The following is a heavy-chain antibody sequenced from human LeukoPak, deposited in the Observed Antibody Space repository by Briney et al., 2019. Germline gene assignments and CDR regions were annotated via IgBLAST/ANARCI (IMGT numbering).Heavy chain of an antibody. J-gene: IGHJ4*02. CDR1: GFTFSTSA. V-gene: IGHV3-21*06. CDR2: INNVRSHI. Sequence: GGPLRLFCAACGFTFSTSAMNGVREARGKGLEWVSSINNVRSHIYYADSMRGRFTISTDNANNVLYLQMNSLRAEDTAVYYCARDPTYYLRYGYFDSWGQGTLVTVSS. D-gene: IGHD1-26*01. CDR3: ARDPTYYLRYGYFDS.